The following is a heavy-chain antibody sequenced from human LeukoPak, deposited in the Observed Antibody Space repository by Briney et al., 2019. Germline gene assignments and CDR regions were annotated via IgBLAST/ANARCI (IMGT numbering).Heavy chain of an antibody. D-gene: IGHD5-18*01. CDR3: VKDIRRGDNFGYDQFAY. V-gene: IGHV3-23*01. Sequence: AGGSLRLSCAASGFTFSSYGMSWVRQAPGKGLEWVSAISGSGGSTYYADSVKGRFNISRDNSKNTLHVQMNSLTADDTAVYYCVKDIRRGDNFGYDQFAYWGQGTLVTVSS. CDR1: GFTFSSYG. J-gene: IGHJ4*02. CDR2: ISGSGGST.